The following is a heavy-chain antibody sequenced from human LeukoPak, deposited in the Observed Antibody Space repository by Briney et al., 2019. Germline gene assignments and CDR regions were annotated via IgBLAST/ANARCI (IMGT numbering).Heavy chain of an antibody. Sequence: GGSLRLSCAASGFTFSIYWMHWVRQAPGKGLVWVSRINSDGSSTSYADSVKGRFTISRDNAKNTLYLQMNSLRAEDTAVYYCARVGGYYDSSGCDYYYYGMDVWGQGTTVTVSS. J-gene: IGHJ6*02. D-gene: IGHD3-22*01. CDR1: GFTFSIYW. V-gene: IGHV3-74*01. CDR3: ARVGGYYDSSGCDYYYYGMDV. CDR2: INSDGSST.